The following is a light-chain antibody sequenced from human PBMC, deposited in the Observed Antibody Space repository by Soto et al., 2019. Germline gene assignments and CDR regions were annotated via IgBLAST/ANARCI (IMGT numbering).Light chain of an antibody. CDR3: AAWDDSLGGYV. V-gene: IGLV1-44*01. CDR1: SSNIGGNA. J-gene: IGLJ1*01. Sequence: QSALTQPPSASGTPGQRVTISCSGSSSNIGGNAVNWYQQLPGTTPKLLIYSNNQRPSGVPDRFSGSKSGTSASLAISGLQLGDEGDFYWAAWDDSLGGYVFGTGPKLPVL. CDR2: SNN.